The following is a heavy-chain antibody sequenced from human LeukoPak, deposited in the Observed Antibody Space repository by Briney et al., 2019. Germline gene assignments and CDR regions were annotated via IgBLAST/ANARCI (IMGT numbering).Heavy chain of an antibody. Sequence: ASVKVSCKAPGYTFTSYDINWVRQATGQGLEWMGWMNPNSGNTGYAQKFQGRVTMTRNTSISTAYMELSSLRSEDTAVYYCARAAFRYYYYYYMDVWGKGTTVTISS. V-gene: IGHV1-8*01. CDR1: GYTFTSYD. CDR2: MNPNSGNT. D-gene: IGHD3-16*01. CDR3: ARAAFRYYYYYYMDV. J-gene: IGHJ6*03.